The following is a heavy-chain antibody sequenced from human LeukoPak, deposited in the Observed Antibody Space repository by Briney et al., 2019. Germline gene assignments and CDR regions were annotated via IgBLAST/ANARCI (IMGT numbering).Heavy chain of an antibody. CDR2: IYPGDSDT. D-gene: IGHD2-15*01. CDR3: ARQGHIVGGGWFDP. V-gene: IGHV5-51*01. CDR1: GYSFSSYW. Sequence: GESLKISCQGSGYSFSSYWIGWVRQMPGKAPEWMGVIYPGDSDTRYRPPFQGLVTMSADKSTNTAYLQWRSLRASDSAMYYCARQGHIVGGGWFDPWGQGTLVTVSS. J-gene: IGHJ5*02.